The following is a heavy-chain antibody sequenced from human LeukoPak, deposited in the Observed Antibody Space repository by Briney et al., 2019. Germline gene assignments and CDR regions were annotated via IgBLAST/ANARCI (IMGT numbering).Heavy chain of an antibody. J-gene: IGHJ4*02. CDR3: ASLNRRYGDYVDY. Sequence: GGSLRLSCAASGFTFSSYAMHWVRQAPGKGLEWVAVISFDGSNKYYADSVKGRFTISRDNSKNTLYLQMNSLRAEDTAVYYCASLNRRYGDYVDYWGQGTLVTVSS. CDR2: ISFDGSNK. V-gene: IGHV3-30*04. CDR1: GFTFSSYA. D-gene: IGHD4-17*01.